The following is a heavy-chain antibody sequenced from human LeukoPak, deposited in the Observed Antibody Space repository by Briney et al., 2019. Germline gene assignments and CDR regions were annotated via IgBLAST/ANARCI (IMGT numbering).Heavy chain of an antibody. D-gene: IGHD3-3*01. J-gene: IGHJ4*02. V-gene: IGHV3-30*03. CDR1: GFRFNSHH. Sequence: GGSLRLSCAVSGFRFNSHHMHWVRQAPNKGLEWVAVAPHDRSSPSHAASVNGRFTISRDNAKNSLYLQMNSLRAEDTAVYYCARGEWLYQIWGQGTLVTVSS. CDR3: ARGEWLYQI. CDR2: APHDRSSP.